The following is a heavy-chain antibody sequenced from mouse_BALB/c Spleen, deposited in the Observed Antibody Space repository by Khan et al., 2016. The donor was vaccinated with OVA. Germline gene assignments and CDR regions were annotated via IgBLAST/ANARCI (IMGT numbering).Heavy chain of an antibody. CDR3: ARSGYDFFAY. Sequence: VQLQQSGAELVRPGSSVKISCKASGYAFSSYWMNWVKQRPGQGLEWIGQIYPGDGETKYNGKFKGKVTLTADKSSSTAYMQLTSLTSEDSAVYFCARSGYDFFAYWGQGTLVTVSA. V-gene: IGHV1-80*01. J-gene: IGHJ3*01. CDR1: GYAFSSYW. CDR2: IYPGDGET. D-gene: IGHD2-14*01.